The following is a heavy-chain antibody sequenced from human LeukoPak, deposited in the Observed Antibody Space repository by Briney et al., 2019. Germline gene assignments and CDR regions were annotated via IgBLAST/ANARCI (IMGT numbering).Heavy chain of an antibody. CDR2: INSDGSST. CDR1: GFTLSSCW. Sequence: PGGSLRLSCAASGFTLSSCWMHWVRQAPGKGLVWVSRINSDGSSTSYADSVKGRFTISRDNAKNTLYLQMNSLRAEDTAVYYCAREHVLLWFGETYNWFDPWGQGTLVTVSS. CDR3: AREHVLLWFGETYNWFDP. V-gene: IGHV3-74*01. D-gene: IGHD3-10*01. J-gene: IGHJ5*02.